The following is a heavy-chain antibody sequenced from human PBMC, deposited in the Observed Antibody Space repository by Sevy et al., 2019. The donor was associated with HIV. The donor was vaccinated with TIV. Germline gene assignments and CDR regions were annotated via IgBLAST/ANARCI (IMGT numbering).Heavy chain of an antibody. CDR2: IWNDGSNK. CDR1: GFTFSNYG. Sequence: GESLKISCAASGFTFSNYGMHWVRQAPGKGLERVAVIWNDGSNKYYADSVKGRFTISRDNSKNTLYLQMNSLRVEDTAVYFCARGSDFNDRSAKRDFDYWGQGTLVTVSS. J-gene: IGHJ4*02. CDR3: ARGSDFNDRSAKRDFDY. D-gene: IGHD3-22*01. V-gene: IGHV3-33*01.